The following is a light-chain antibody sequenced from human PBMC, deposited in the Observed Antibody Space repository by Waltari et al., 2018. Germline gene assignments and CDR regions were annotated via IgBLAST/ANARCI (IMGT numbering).Light chain of an antibody. V-gene: IGKV1-5*03. CDR3: QQYNSYPWT. J-gene: IGKJ1*01. CDR2: QTS. Sequence: DIQMTQYPSTLSASVGDRVTITCRASQTISGWLAWYQQKPGMAPELLIYQTSTLESGVPSRFSGSGSETEFTLTIISLQPDDISTYYCQQYNSYPWTFGQGTKVEIK. CDR1: QTISGW.